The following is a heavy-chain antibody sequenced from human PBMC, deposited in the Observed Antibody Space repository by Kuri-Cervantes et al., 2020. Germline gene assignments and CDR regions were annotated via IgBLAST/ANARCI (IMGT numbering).Heavy chain of an antibody. D-gene: IGHD3-22*01. Sequence: SETLSLTCTVSGGSISSYYWSWTRQPAGKGLEWIGRIYTSGSTNYNPSLKSRVTMSVDTSKNQFSLKLSSVTAADTAVYYCARDGYNYGYVGMDVWGQGTTVTVSS. J-gene: IGHJ6*02. V-gene: IGHV4-4*07. CDR3: ARDGYNYGYVGMDV. CDR2: IYTSGST. CDR1: GGSISSYY.